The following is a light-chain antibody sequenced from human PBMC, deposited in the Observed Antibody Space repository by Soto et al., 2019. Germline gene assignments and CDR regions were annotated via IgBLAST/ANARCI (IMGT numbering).Light chain of an antibody. CDR1: SSDIGAYKY. CDR2: EVS. Sequence: QSALTQPPSASGSPGQSVTISCTGTSSDIGAYKYVSWYQQHPGKAPKLIIYEVSRRPSGVPDRFSGSKSGNTASLTVSGLQAEDEADYYGSSALAFGPGTKLTVL. CDR3: SSALA. J-gene: IGLJ1*01. V-gene: IGLV2-8*01.